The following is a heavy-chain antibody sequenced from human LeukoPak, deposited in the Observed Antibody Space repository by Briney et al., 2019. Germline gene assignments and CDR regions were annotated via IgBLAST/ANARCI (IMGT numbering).Heavy chain of an antibody. Sequence: ASVKVSCKASGYTFTSYAMHWVRQAPGQRLEWMGWINAGNGNTKYSQKFQGRVTITRDTSASTADMELSSLRSEDTAVYYCARDRYYDSSRRNWFDPWGQGTLVTVSS. CDR3: ARDRYYDSSRRNWFDP. CDR2: INAGNGNT. CDR1: GYTFTSYA. J-gene: IGHJ5*02. V-gene: IGHV1-3*01. D-gene: IGHD3-22*01.